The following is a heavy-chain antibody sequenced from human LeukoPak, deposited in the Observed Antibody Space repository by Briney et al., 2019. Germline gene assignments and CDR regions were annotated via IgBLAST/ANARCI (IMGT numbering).Heavy chain of an antibody. Sequence: GSLRLSCAASGFTFSSYSMNWVRQAPGKGLEWIGEINHSGSTNYNPSLKSRVTISVDTSKNQFSLKLSSVTAADTAVYFCAADISRWWYYYWGQGTLVTVSS. CDR2: INHSGST. CDR3: AADISRWWYYY. J-gene: IGHJ4*02. D-gene: IGHD2-15*01. V-gene: IGHV4-34*08. CDR1: GFTFSSYS.